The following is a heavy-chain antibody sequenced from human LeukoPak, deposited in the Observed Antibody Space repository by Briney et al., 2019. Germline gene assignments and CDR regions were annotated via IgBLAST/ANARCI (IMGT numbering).Heavy chain of an antibody. Sequence: GGSLRLSCAASGFTFSNYEMSWVRQTPRKGLEWVSHISTDNNIKEADAVKGRFTISRDNAKISLYLQMNSLRAEDTAIYYCARASNSPFDYWGQGTLVTVSS. D-gene: IGHD2-21*01. V-gene: IGHV3-48*03. CDR3: ARASNSPFDY. CDR1: GFTFSNYE. CDR2: ISTDNNI. J-gene: IGHJ4*02.